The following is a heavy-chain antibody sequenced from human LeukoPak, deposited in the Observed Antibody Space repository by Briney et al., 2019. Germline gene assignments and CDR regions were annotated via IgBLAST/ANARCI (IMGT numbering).Heavy chain of an antibody. CDR3: AKGGTYYDYVWGSYRYPLLDY. J-gene: IGHJ4*02. CDR1: GFTVSSNS. V-gene: IGHV3-23*01. D-gene: IGHD3-16*02. Sequence: PGGSLRLSCTVSGFTVSSNSMSWVRQAPGKGLEWVSAISGSGGSTYYADSVKGRFTISRDNSKNTLYLQMNSLRAEDTAVYYCAKGGTYYDYVWGSYRYPLLDYWGQGTLVTVSS. CDR2: ISGSGGST.